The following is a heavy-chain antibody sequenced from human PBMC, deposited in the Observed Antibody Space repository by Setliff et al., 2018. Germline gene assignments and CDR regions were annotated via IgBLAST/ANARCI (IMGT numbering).Heavy chain of an antibody. CDR2: FDPEDGGT. CDR3: AKNGFGVVVGSPTMIDTPNPLQPLP. D-gene: IGHD3-22*01. CDR1: GYTLTELS. V-gene: IGHV1-24*01. J-gene: IGHJ5*02. Sequence: GASVKVSCKVSGYTLTELSMHWVRQAPGKGLEWMGGFDPEDGGTIYAQKFQGRVTMTEDTSTDTAYMELSSLRSEDTAVYYGAKNGFGVVVGSPTMIDTPNPLQPLPWG.